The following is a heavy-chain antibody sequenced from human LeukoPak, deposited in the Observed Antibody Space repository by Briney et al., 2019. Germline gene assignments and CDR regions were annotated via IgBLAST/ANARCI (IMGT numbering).Heavy chain of an antibody. CDR3: ARHGYSGSYLRTYYFDY. CDR1: GGSINNHKW. J-gene: IGHJ4*02. CDR2: IFYTGSP. D-gene: IGHD1-26*01. V-gene: IGHV4-4*02. Sequence: SETLSLTCAVSGGSINNHKWWSWIRQSPGKGLEWLGEIFYTGSPNYNPSLKSRVTISVDTSKNQFSLKLSSVTAADTAVYYCARHGYSGSYLRTYYFDYWGQGTLVTVSS.